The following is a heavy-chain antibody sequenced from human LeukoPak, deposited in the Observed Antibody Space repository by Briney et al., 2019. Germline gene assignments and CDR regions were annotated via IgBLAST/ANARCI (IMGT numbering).Heavy chain of an antibody. CDR3: AKDDYYDSSPSKGY. V-gene: IGHV3-23*01. CDR2: ISGSGGST. J-gene: IGHJ4*02. Sequence: PGGSLRLSCAASGFTFSSYAMSWVRQAPGKGLEWVSAISGSGGSTYYADSVKGRFTIPRDNSKNTLYLQMNSLRAEDTAVYYCAKDDYYDSSPSKGYWGQGTLVTVSS. D-gene: IGHD3-22*01. CDR1: GFTFSSYA.